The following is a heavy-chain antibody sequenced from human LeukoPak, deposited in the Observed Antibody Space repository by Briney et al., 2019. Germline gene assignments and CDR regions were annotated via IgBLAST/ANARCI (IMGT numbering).Heavy chain of an antibody. J-gene: IGHJ4*02. CDR1: GFTFSSYS. CDR3: ARDLNLYDSSGYYPR. V-gene: IGHV3-48*02. CDR2: ISSSSGTI. D-gene: IGHD3-22*01. Sequence: PGGSLSLSCAASGFTFSSYSMNWVRQAPGKGLEWVSYISSSSGTIYYADSVKGRFTISRDNAENSLYLQMNSLRDEDTAVYYCARDLNLYDSSGYYPRWGQGTLVTVSS.